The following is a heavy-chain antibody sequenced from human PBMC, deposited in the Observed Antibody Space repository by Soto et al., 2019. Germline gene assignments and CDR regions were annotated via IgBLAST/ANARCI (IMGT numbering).Heavy chain of an antibody. J-gene: IGHJ6*02. CDR2: IDYSGST. CDR3: ARQMAYVGFYFYGLDV. V-gene: IGHV4-39*01. D-gene: IGHD2-8*01. CDR1: GFSISINTYY. Sequence: SETLSLTCTVSGFSISINTYYWAWIRQPPGKGLEWIGSIDYSGSTYYNPSLKSRVTISVDTSKNHFSLKLRSVTAADTAVYYCARQMAYVGFYFYGLDVWGQGTTVTVSS.